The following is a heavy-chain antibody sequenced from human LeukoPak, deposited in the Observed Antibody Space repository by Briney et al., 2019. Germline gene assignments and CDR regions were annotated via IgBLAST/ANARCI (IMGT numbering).Heavy chain of an antibody. CDR1: GGSFSGYY. V-gene: IGHV4-34*01. Sequence: SETLSLTCAVYGGSFSGYYWSWIRQPPGKGLEWIGEINHSGSTNYNPSLKSRVTISVDTSKNQFSLKLSSVTAADTAVYYCASSRYVYWGQGTLVTVSS. D-gene: IGHD6-13*01. J-gene: IGHJ4*02. CDR3: ASSRYVY. CDR2: INHSGST.